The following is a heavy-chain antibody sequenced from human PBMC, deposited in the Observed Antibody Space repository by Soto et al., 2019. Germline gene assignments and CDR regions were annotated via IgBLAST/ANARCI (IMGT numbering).Heavy chain of an antibody. CDR3: ARGHPPGGITGTTGYYYYGMDV. CDR2: INHSGST. CDR1: GGSFSGYY. D-gene: IGHD1-7*01. V-gene: IGHV4-34*01. Sequence: NPSETLSLTCAVYGGSFSGYYWSWIRQPPGKGLEWTGEINHSGSTNYNPSLKSRVTISVDTSKNQFSLKLSSVTAADTAVYYCARGHPPGGITGTTGYYYYGMDVWGQGTTVTVSS. J-gene: IGHJ6*02.